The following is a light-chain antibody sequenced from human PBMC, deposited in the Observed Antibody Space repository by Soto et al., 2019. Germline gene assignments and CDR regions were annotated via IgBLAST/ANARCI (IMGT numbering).Light chain of an antibody. CDR1: LSVSGS. V-gene: IGKV3-11*01. CDR3: QQGGT. J-gene: IGKJ2*01. CDR2: DVS. Sequence: EIVLTQSPATLSLSPGERAILSCRASLSVSGSLAWYQQKPGQTPRLLIYDVSSRAAGIPARFSGSGSGTDFTLTITSLESEDFAVYCCQQGGTFGQGTKVDI.